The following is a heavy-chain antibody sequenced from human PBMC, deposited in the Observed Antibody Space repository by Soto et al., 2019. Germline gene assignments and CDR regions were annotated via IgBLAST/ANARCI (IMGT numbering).Heavy chain of an antibody. J-gene: IGHJ2*01. Sequence: SVKVSCKASGGTFSSYAISWVRQAPGQGLEWMGVIIPISDTSKYAQKFQGRVTIIVDKSTTTVYMELSSLRSEDTAVYFCARTQYSHNWFWYLDIWGRGTLVTVSS. V-gene: IGHV1-69*06. CDR1: GGTFSSYA. CDR3: ARTQYSHNWFWYLDI. D-gene: IGHD6-13*01. CDR2: IIPISDTS.